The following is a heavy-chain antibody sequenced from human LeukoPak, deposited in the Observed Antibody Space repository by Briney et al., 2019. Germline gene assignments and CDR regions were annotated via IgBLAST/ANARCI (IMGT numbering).Heavy chain of an antibody. V-gene: IGHV3-33*08. CDR1: GFIVGNSY. D-gene: IGHD4-17*01. J-gene: IGHJ4*02. Sequence: GGSLRLSCAASGFIVGNSYMSWVRQAPGKGLEWVAVIWNDGSNKYYADSVKGRFTISRDNSKNTLYLQMNSLRAEDTAVYYCARDITDYGDYGSFDYWAREPWSPSPQ. CDR3: ARDITDYGDYGSFDY. CDR2: IWNDGSNK.